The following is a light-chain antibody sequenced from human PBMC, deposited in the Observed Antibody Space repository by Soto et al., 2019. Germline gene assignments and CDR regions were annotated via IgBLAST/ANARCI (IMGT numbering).Light chain of an antibody. CDR3: QQRSNLPLS. CDR2: DAS. Sequence: EIVLTQSPLTLSLSPGERATLSCRASQSVSSSLAWYQQKPGQAPRLLIYDASNRATGIPARFSGSGSETDFNLTVSSLDPEDFAVYYCQQRSNLPLSFGGGTKVEIK. CDR1: QSVSSS. J-gene: IGKJ4*01. V-gene: IGKV3-11*01.